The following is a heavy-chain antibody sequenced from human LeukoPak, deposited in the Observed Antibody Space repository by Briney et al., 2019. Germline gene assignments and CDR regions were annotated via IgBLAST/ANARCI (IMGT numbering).Heavy chain of an antibody. V-gene: IGHV4-59*08. Sequence: PSETLSLTCTVSGGSISSYYWSWIRQPPGKGLEWIGYIYYSGSTNYNPSLKSRVTISVDTSKNQFSLKLSSVTAADTAVYYCARAGGSTVTNLYFDYWGQGTLVTVSS. D-gene: IGHD4-17*01. CDR2: IYYSGST. CDR3: ARAGGSTVTNLYFDY. CDR1: GGSISSYY. J-gene: IGHJ4*02.